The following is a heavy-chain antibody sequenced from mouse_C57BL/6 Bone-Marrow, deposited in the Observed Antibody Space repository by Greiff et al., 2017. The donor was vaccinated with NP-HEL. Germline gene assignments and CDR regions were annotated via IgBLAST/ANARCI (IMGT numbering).Heavy chain of an antibody. CDR3: ARDAYYGSSPYAMDY. D-gene: IGHD1-1*01. Sequence: EVQLVESGGGLVQSGRSLRLSCATSGFTFSDFYMEWVRQAPGKGLEWIAASRNKANDYTTEYSASVKGRFIVSRDTSQSILYLQMNALRAEDTAIYYWARDAYYGSSPYAMDYWGQGTSVTVSS. V-gene: IGHV7-1*01. CDR1: GFTFSDFY. J-gene: IGHJ4*01. CDR2: SRNKANDYTT.